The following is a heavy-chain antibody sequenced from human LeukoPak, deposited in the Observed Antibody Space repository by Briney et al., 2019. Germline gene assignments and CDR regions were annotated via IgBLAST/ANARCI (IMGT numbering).Heavy chain of an antibody. CDR3: ARTYYDFWSGFNAFDI. D-gene: IGHD3-3*01. CDR1: GYSISSGYY. CDR2: IYHRGST. V-gene: IGHV4-38-2*01. Sequence: PSETLSLTCAVSGYSISSGYYWGWTRQPPGKGGEGIGSIYHRGSTYYNPSLKSPFTISVDTSKNHFSLKLSSVTAADTAVYYCARTYYDFWSGFNAFDIWGQGTMVTVSS. J-gene: IGHJ3*02.